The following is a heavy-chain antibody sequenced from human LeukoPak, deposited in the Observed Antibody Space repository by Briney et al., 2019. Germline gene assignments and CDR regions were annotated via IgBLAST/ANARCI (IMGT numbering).Heavy chain of an antibody. D-gene: IGHD3-22*01. Sequence: GGSLRLSCAASGFTFSSYAMSWVRQAPGKGLEWVSAISSSGGSTYYADSVKGRFTISRDNSKNTLYLQMNGLRAEDTAVYYCAKDYYDSSGYYHAEYFQHWGQGTLVTVSS. V-gene: IGHV3-23*01. CDR1: GFTFSSYA. J-gene: IGHJ1*01. CDR3: AKDYYDSSGYYHAEYFQH. CDR2: ISSSGGST.